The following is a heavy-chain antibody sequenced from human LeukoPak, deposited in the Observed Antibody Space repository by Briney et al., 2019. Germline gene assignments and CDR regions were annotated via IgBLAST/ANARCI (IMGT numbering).Heavy chain of an antibody. Sequence: GGSLRLSCAASGFTFSSYGMHWVRQAPGKGLEWVAVISYDGSNKYYADSVKGRFTISRDNSKNTLYLQMNSLRAEDTAVYCCAKDASDYFDYWGQGTLVTVSS. J-gene: IGHJ4*02. CDR3: AKDASDYFDY. V-gene: IGHV3-30*18. CDR2: ISYDGSNK. D-gene: IGHD3-3*01. CDR1: GFTFSSYG.